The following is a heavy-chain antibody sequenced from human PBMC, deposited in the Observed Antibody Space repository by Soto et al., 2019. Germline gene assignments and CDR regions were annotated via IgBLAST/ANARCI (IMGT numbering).Heavy chain of an antibody. CDR3: ARERTRGFDP. V-gene: IGHV1-8*01. Sequence: QVQLVQSGAEVKKPGASVKVSCKASGYTFTSYDINWVRQATGQGLEWMGWMNPNSGNTAYAQKFLGRVTMTRNTSIRTAYMELSRLRSEGTAVYYCARERTRGFDPWGQGALVTVSS. CDR1: GYTFTSYD. CDR2: MNPNSGNT. J-gene: IGHJ5*02.